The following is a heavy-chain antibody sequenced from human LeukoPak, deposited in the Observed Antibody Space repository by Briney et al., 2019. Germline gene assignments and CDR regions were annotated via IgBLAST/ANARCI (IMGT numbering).Heavy chain of an antibody. D-gene: IGHD4-17*01. CDR2: ISYDGSNK. V-gene: IGHV3-30*18. CDR3: AKDAIDYGDTGPIDN. Sequence: GRSLRLSCAASGFTFSIYGMHWVRQAPGKGLEWVAVISYDGSNKYYADSVKGRFTISRDNSKNTLYLQMNSLRAEDTAVYYCAKDAIDYGDTGPIDNRGQGTLVTVSS. J-gene: IGHJ4*02. CDR1: GFTFSIYG.